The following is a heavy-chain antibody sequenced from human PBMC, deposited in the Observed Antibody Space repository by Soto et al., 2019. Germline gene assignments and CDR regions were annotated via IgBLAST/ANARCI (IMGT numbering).Heavy chain of an antibody. V-gene: IGHV3-23*01. CDR2: ISGSGGST. D-gene: IGHD3-10*01. J-gene: IGHJ4*02. Sequence: EVQLLESGGGLVQPGGSLRLSCAASGFTFSSYAMSWVRQAPGKGLEWVSAISGSGGSTYYADSVKGRFTISRDNSKNTLYLQMNSLRAEDTAVYYCAKDPKPPQIWFGELYFDYWGQGTLVTVSS. CDR3: AKDPKPPQIWFGELYFDY. CDR1: GFTFSSYA.